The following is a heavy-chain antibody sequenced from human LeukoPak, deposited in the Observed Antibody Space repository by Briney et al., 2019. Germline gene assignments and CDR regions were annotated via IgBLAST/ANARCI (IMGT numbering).Heavy chain of an antibody. CDR3: ANIKDTGTYYFDH. D-gene: IGHD3-10*01. J-gene: IGHJ4*02. CDR1: GFTFSSYA. Sequence: GGSLRLSCAASGFTFSSYAMSWVRQAPGKGLEWVSAISGSGANTYYADSVKGRFTVSRDNARNALYLQMNSLRAEDTAVYYCANIKDTGTYYFDHWGQGTLVTVSS. V-gene: IGHV3-23*01. CDR2: ISGSGANT.